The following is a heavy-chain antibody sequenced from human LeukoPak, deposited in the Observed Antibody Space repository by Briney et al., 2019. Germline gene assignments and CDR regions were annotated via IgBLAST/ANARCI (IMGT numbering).Heavy chain of an antibody. V-gene: IGHV3-7*01. J-gene: IGHJ3*02. Sequence: QPGGSLRLSCAASAFTFNDYWMTWVRQAPGKGLEWVANIKQDGGEKYYVDSVKGRFIISRDNAKTSLYLQMNSLRAEDTAVYYCARGGATTFGLWGNAFDIWGQGTMVTVSS. CDR3: ARGGATTFGLWGNAFDI. CDR2: IKQDGGEK. CDR1: AFTFNDYW. D-gene: IGHD3-3*01.